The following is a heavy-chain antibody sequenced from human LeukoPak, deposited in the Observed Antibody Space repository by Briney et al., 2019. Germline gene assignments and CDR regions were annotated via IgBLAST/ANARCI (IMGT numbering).Heavy chain of an antibody. CDR1: GGSINDYF. CDR2: IRYTGTT. J-gene: IGHJ4*02. D-gene: IGHD3-9*01. V-gene: IGHV4-59*08. CDR3: ASLSSDRSGYWTDYFDF. Sequence: PSQTLSLTCSVSGGSINDYFWSWIRHSPGKGLEWVAYIRYTGTTNYNPSLKSRVTMSLDTSGNRLSLELSSVTAADTALYFCASLSSDRSGYWTDYFDFGGQGSLVTVSA.